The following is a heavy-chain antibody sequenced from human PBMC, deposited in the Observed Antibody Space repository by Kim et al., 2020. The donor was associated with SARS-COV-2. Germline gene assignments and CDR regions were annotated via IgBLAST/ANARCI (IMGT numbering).Heavy chain of an antibody. CDR1: GGSISSYY. D-gene: IGHD6-19*01. CDR3: ARVVSGWLAPGYFDY. V-gene: IGHV4-59*13. J-gene: IGHJ4*02. CDR2: IYYSGST. Sequence: SETLSLTCTVSGGSISSYYWSWIRQPPGKGLEWIGYIYYSGSTNYNPSLKSRVTISVDTSKNQSSLKLSSVTAADTAVYYCARVVSGWLAPGYFDYWGQGTLVTVSS.